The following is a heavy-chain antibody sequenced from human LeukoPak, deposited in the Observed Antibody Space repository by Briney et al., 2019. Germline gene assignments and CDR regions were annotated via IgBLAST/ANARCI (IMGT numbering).Heavy chain of an antibody. CDR2: INPNSGGT. CDR3: ARDRSSTVTTGFWFDP. J-gene: IGHJ5*02. D-gene: IGHD4-11*01. CDR1: GYTFTGYY. Sequence: ASVKVSCMASGYTFTGYYMHWVRQAPGQGLEWMGWINPNSGGTNYAQKFQGRVTMTRDTSISTAYMELSRLRSDDTAVYYCARDRSSTVTTGFWFDPWGQGTLVTVSS. V-gene: IGHV1-2*02.